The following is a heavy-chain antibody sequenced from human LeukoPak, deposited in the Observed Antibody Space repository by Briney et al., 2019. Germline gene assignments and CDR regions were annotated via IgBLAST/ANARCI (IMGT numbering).Heavy chain of an antibody. CDR2: IYPGDSDT. D-gene: IGHD3-9*01. V-gene: IGHV5-51*01. CDR3: ARRWGTYDILTGYYRDQDAFDL. Sequence: GESLKISCKGSGYSFTDYWIGWVRQMPGKGLEWMGIIYPGDSDTTYSPSFQGHVTISADKSISTAFLQWSSLRASDTAIYYCARRWGTYDILTGYYRDQDAFDLWGRGTMVTVSS. J-gene: IGHJ3*01. CDR1: GYSFTDYW.